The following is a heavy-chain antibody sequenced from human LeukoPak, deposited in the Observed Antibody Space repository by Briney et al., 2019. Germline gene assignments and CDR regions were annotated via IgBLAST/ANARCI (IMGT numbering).Heavy chain of an antibody. J-gene: IGHJ3*02. V-gene: IGHV3-33*08. CDR1: GFIFSSNA. Sequence: GGSLKLSCAASGFIFSSNAMHWVRQAPGKGLEWVAVIWYDGSNKYYADSVKGRFTISRDNSKNTLYLQMNSLRAEDTAMYYCAREIAARGAFDIWGQGTMVTVSS. D-gene: IGHD6-6*01. CDR3: AREIAARGAFDI. CDR2: IWYDGSNK.